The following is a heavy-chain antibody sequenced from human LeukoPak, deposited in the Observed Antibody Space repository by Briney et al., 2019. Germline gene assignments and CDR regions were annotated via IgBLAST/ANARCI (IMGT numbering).Heavy chain of an antibody. Sequence: SETLSLTCTVSGDSLSSGGYYWSWIRQHPGKGLEWIGYIYYSGSTYYNPSLKSRVTISVDTSKNQFSLKLSSVTAADTAVYYCARDHGSGSYQPYYYGMDVWGKGTTVTVSS. D-gene: IGHD3-10*01. CDR3: ARDHGSGSYQPYYYGMDV. V-gene: IGHV4-31*03. J-gene: IGHJ6*04. CDR2: IYYSGST. CDR1: GDSLSSGGYY.